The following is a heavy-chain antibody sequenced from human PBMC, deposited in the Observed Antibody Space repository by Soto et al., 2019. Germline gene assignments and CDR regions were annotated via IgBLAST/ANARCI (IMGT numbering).Heavy chain of an antibody. CDR2: IYYSGTT. J-gene: IGHJ4*01. Sequence: SETLSLTCTVSGGSISGYYWGWIRQPPGKGLEWIGYIYYSGTTSYNPSLNSRVTISVDTSKNQFSLKLSSVTAADTAVYYCAIHETVPSDIDYWGQGTLVTVSS. D-gene: IGHD2-2*01. CDR3: AIHETVPSDIDY. CDR1: GGSISGYY. V-gene: IGHV4-59*08.